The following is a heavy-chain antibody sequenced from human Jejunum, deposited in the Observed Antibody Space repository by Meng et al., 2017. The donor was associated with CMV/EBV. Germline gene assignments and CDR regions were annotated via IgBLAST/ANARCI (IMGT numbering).Heavy chain of an antibody. V-gene: IGHV3-53*01. D-gene: IGHD5-12*01. J-gene: IGHJ4*02. CDR3: ARARGYTTSGSFDC. CDR1: GFTVNSYY. CDR2: IYSGGTT. Sequence: EVQVAGAGGDLFQPGGSLGLSCAGSGFTVNSYYMSWVRQAPGKGLEWVSIIYSGGTTYYADSVKGRFTISRDISKNTLYLQMTSLRADDTAVYYCARARGYTTSGSFDCWGQGTLVTVSS.